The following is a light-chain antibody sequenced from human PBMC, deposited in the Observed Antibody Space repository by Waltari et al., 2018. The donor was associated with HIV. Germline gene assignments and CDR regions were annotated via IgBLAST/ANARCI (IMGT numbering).Light chain of an antibody. CDR2: EVS. Sequence: QSALTQPASVSGSPGQSITISCPGTSSDLGYSNYFSRSQHLPDKAPKLIIYEVSYRPSGVSNRFSGAKSDNTAFLTVSGLRSEDEADYYCSSYSIGNTLVVFGGGTRLTVL. J-gene: IGLJ2*01. CDR1: SSDLGYSNY. V-gene: IGLV2-14*01. CDR3: SSYSIGNTLVV.